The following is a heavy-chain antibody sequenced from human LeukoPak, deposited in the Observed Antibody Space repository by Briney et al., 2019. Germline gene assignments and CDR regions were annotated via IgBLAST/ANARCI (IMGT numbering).Heavy chain of an antibody. Sequence: GSSVKVSCKASGYTFTNYYMHWVRQAPGQGLEWMGIINPSGGSTTYAQKFQGRVTMTRDTSTSTVYMELSGLRSEDTAVYYCARAAPGYYGSGSGLGVWGKGTTVTISS. CDR1: GYTFTNYY. CDR3: ARAAPGYYGSGSGLGV. D-gene: IGHD3-10*01. V-gene: IGHV1-46*01. CDR2: INPSGGST. J-gene: IGHJ6*04.